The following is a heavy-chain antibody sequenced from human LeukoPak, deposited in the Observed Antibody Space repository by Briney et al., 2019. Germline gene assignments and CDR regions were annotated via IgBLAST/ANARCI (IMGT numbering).Heavy chain of an antibody. CDR1: GFNFHDYA. V-gene: IGHV3-49*04. CDR2: IRSKAYGGTT. D-gene: IGHD5-24*01. J-gene: IGHJ3*01. CDR3: ARDYNYHDHLEAFGV. Sequence: GGSLRLSCSGSGFNFHDYAVTWVRQAPGKGLEWVGFIRSKAYGGTTEYAASVKGRFTISRDDSKTIAYLQMNSLRTEDTAVYYCARDYNYHDHLEAFGVWGQGTMVTVSS.